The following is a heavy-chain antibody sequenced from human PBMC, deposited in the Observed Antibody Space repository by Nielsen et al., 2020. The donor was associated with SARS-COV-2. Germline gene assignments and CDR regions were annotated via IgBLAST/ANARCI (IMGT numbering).Heavy chain of an antibody. D-gene: IGHD5-24*01. CDR1: GYTFTEYD. V-gene: IGHV7-4-1*02. Sequence: ASVKVSCKASGYTFTEYDINWVRQAPGQGLEWMGWINTNTGNPTYAQGFTGRFVFSLDTSVSTAYLQISSLKAEDTAVYYCARDGGMATPDYYYYYMDVWGKGTTVTVSS. CDR2: INTNTGNP. CDR3: ARDGGMATPDYYYYYMDV. J-gene: IGHJ6*03.